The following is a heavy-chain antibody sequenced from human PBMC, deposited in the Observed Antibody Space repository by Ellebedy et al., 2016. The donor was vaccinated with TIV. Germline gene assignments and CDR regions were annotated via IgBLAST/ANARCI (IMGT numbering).Heavy chain of an antibody. CDR1: GGSISGTYTSYY. D-gene: IGHD1-26*01. J-gene: IGHJ4*02. Sequence: SETLSLXXNVSGGSISGTYTSYYWGWIRQPPGKGLAWIGSVYYSGSTYYNPSLKSRVTISVDTSKNQFSLKLSSVTAADTAVYYCARHGIRGSLTGPYLDWGQGTLVTVSS. V-gene: IGHV4-39*01. CDR2: VYYSGST. CDR3: ARHGIRGSLTGPYLD.